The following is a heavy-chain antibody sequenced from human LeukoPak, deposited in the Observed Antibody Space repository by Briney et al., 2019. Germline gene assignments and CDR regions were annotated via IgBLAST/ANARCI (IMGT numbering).Heavy chain of an antibody. CDR1: GFTFSSYW. CDR2: IKQDGSEK. V-gene: IGHV3-7*01. CDR3: ARDDSSSSWYIGGRGYYYYYYMDV. D-gene: IGHD6-13*01. J-gene: IGHJ6*03. Sequence: PGGSLRLSCAASGFTFSSYWMSWVRQAPGKGLEGVANIKQDGSEKYYVDSVKGRFTISRDNAKNSLNLQMNSLRAEDTAVYYCARDDSSSSWYIGGRGYYYYYYMDVWGKGTTVTVSS.